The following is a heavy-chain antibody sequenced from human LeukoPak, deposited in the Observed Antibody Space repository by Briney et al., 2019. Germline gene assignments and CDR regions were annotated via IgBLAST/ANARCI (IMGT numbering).Heavy chain of an antibody. V-gene: IGHV4-34*01. CDR1: GGSFSGYY. Sequence: PSETLSLTCAVYGGSFSGYYWSWIRQPPGKGLEWIGEINHSGSTNYNPSLKSRVTISVDTSKNQSSLKLSSVTAADTAVYYCAWESPILRYFPRWGQGTLVTVPS. CDR3: AWESPILRYFPR. D-gene: IGHD3-9*01. CDR2: INHSGST. J-gene: IGHJ4*02.